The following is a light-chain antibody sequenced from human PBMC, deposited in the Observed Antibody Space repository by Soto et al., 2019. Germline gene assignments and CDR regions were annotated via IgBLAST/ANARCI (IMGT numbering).Light chain of an antibody. CDR1: SSNIGAGYD. V-gene: IGLV1-40*01. Sequence: QSVLTQSPSVSGAPGQRVTLSCTGSSSNIGAGYDVHWYQQLPGAAPKLLIYDNNNRPSGVPDRFSGSKSGASASLAITGLQAEDEADYHCQSYDTRLSGYVFGTGTKV. CDR2: DNN. CDR3: QSYDTRLSGYV. J-gene: IGLJ1*01.